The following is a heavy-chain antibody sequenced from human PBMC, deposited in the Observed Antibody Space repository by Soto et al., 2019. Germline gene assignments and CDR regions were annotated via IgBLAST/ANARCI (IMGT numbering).Heavy chain of an antibody. CDR2: IYYSGST. D-gene: IGHD3-22*01. CDR1: GGSISSGDYY. Sequence: SETLSLTCTVSGGSISSGDYYWSWIRQPPGKGLEWIGYIYYSGSTYYNPSLKSRVTISVDTSKNQFSLKLSSVTAADTAVYYCASGPYYYDSSGYFQHWGQGTLVTVSS. V-gene: IGHV4-30-4*01. CDR3: ASGPYYYDSSGYFQH. J-gene: IGHJ1*01.